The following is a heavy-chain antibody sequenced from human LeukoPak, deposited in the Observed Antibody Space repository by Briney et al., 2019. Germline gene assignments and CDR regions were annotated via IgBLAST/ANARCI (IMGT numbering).Heavy chain of an antibody. J-gene: IGHJ6*02. Sequence: ASVKVSCKASGYTFTSYGISWVRQAPGQGLEWMGWINAYNGNTNYAQKFQGRVTMTEDTSTDTAYMELSSLRSEDTAVYYCATALLDPVPRPMDVWGQGTTVTVSS. CDR3: ATALLDPVPRPMDV. CDR1: GYTFTSYG. CDR2: INAYNGNT. V-gene: IGHV1-18*01. D-gene: IGHD3/OR15-3a*01.